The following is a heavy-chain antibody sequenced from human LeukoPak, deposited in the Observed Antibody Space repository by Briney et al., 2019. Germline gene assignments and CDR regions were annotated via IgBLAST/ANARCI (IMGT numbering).Heavy chain of an antibody. CDR1: GFTFSDYY. CDR3: AGFGELFYYYYGMDV. J-gene: IGHJ6*04. V-gene: IGHV3-11*06. CDR2: ISSSSSYT. Sequence: GGSLRLSCAASGFTFSDYYMSWIRQAPGKGLEWVSYISSSSSYTNYADSVKGRFTIFRDNAKNSLYLQMNSLRAEDTAVYYCAGFGELFYYYYGMDVWGKGTTVTVSS. D-gene: IGHD3-10*01.